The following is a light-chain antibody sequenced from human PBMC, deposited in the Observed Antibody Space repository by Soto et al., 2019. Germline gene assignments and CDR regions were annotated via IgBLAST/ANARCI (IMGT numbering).Light chain of an antibody. CDR1: MRDVGAYNL. CDR3: CSYAGSSTLV. CDR2: EVR. V-gene: IGLV2-23*02. J-gene: IGLJ3*02. Sequence: QSALTQPASVSGSPGQSITISCAGTMRDVGAYNLVSWYQQHPGRAPQLIIYEVRNRPSGVSNRFSGSKSGNTASLTISGLQAEDEADYYCCSYAGSSTLVFGGGTKVTVL.